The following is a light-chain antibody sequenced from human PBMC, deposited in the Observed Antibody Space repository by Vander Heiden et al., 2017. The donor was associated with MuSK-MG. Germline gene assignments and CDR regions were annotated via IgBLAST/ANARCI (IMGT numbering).Light chain of an antibody. CDR1: SSDIGGYSY. J-gene: IGLJ2*01. Sequence: QSALTQPRSVSGSLGQSVTISCTGTSSDIGGYSYVTWYQRRAGQAPKLIISEVTKRPSGVPDRFSGSKSGNTASLTIAGLQSDDEGDYYCSSDAGSYTFVVFGGGTKLTVL. CDR3: SSDAGSYTFVV. V-gene: IGLV2-11*01. CDR2: EVT.